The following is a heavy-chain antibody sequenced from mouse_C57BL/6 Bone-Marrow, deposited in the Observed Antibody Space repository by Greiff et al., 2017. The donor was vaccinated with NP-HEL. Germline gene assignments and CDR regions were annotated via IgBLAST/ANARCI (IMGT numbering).Heavy chain of an antibody. V-gene: IGHV5-17*01. J-gene: IGHJ2*01. CDR1: GFTFSDSG. Sequence: DVQLVESGGGLVKPGGSLKLSCAASGFTFSDSGMHWVRQAPEKGLEWVAYISSGSSTIYYADTVKGRFTISRDNAKNTLFLQMTSLRSEDTAMYYCANDFSFDYWGQGTTLTVSS. D-gene: IGHD2-4*01. CDR3: ANDFSFDY. CDR2: ISSGSSTI.